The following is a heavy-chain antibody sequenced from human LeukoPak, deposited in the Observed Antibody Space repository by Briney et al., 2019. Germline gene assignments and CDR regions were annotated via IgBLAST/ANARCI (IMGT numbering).Heavy chain of an antibody. Sequence: GASVKVSCKASGGTFSSYAISWVRQASGQGLEWMGGIIPIFGTANYAQKFQGRVTITADESTSTAYMELSSLRSEDTAVYYCARDFPKSSSWASYYFDYWGQGTLVTVSS. D-gene: IGHD6-13*01. CDR1: GGTFSSYA. V-gene: IGHV1-69*13. CDR3: ARDFPKSSSWASYYFDY. CDR2: IIPIFGTA. J-gene: IGHJ4*02.